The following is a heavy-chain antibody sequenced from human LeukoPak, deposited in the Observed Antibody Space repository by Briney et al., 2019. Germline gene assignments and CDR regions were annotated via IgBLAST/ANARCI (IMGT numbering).Heavy chain of an antibody. D-gene: IGHD6-19*01. CDR1: GYTFTGYY. CDR2: INPNSGGT. J-gene: IGHJ4*02. Sequence: GASVKVSCKASGYTFTGYYMHWVRQAPGQRLEWMGWINPNSGGTNYAQKFQGRVTMTRDTSISTAYMELSRLRSDDTAVYYCARWWGIAVAADYWGQGTMVTVSS. V-gene: IGHV1-2*02. CDR3: ARWWGIAVAADY.